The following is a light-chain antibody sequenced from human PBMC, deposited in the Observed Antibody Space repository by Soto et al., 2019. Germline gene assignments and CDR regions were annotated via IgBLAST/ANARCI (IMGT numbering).Light chain of an antibody. CDR1: QSISRY. CDR3: QQRYSTPRT. V-gene: IGKV1-39*01. CDR2: AAS. J-gene: IGKJ1*01. Sequence: DIPMTHSPSSLSASVGNRVTITCPASQSISRYLNWYQQKHGKAPNIMIYAASSLQSGVPSRFSGSVSGTDGTITISSLKTEDGSTYDCQQRYSTPRTFGQGTKVDIK.